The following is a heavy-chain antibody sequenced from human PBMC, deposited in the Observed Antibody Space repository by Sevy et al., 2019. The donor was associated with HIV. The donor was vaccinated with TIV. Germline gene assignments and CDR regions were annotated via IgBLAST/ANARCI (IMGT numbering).Heavy chain of an antibody. CDR3: ASSRKYAFDI. CDR1: GYTLTELS. CDR2: FDPEDGET. V-gene: IGHV1-24*01. J-gene: IGHJ3*02. Sequence: ASVKVSCKVSGYTLTELSMHWVRQAPGKGLEWMGGFDPEDGETIYAQKFQGRVTMTEGTSTDTAYMELSSLRSEDTAVYYCASSRKYAFDIWGQGTMVTVSS.